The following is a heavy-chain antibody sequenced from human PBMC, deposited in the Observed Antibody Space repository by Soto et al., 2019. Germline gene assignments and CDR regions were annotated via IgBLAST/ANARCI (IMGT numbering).Heavy chain of an antibody. CDR3: ARSGSGSGWL. CDR1: GGSVSSGRFY. CDR2: IYYSGST. J-gene: IGHJ4*02. V-gene: IGHV4-61*01. Sequence: ETLSLTCTVSGGSVSSGRFYWSWIRQPPGKGLEWIGYIYYSGSTKYNPSLRSRVTISVDTSKNQFSLKLTSVAAADTAVYYCARSGSGSGWLGGQGTLVTVS. D-gene: IGHD6-19*01.